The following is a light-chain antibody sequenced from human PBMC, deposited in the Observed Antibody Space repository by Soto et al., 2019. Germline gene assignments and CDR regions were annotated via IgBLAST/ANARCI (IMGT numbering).Light chain of an antibody. V-gene: IGLV1-44*01. CDR1: SSNIGSNT. CDR2: SND. Sequence: QSVLTQAPSASGTPGQRVTISCSGSSSNIGSNTVSLYQQVPGTAPKLLIYSNDQRPSGVPDRFSGSKSGTSASLAIGGLQSEDEADYSCAAWDGSLNGWVFGGGTKLTVL. CDR3: AAWDGSLNGWV. J-gene: IGLJ2*01.